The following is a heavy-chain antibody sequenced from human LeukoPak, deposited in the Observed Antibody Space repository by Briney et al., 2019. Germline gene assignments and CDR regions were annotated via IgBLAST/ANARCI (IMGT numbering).Heavy chain of an antibody. D-gene: IGHD3-22*01. CDR3: AKSPYYYDSSGYYDY. V-gene: IGHV3-23*01. CDR2: ISGSGGST. J-gene: IGHJ4*02. CDR1: GFTFSSYG. Sequence: GGSLRLSCAASGFTFSSYGMSWVRQAPGKGLEWVSGISGSGGSTYYADSVKGRFTISRDNSKNTLYLQMNSLRAEDTAVYYCAKSPYYYDSSGYYDYWGQGTLVTVSS.